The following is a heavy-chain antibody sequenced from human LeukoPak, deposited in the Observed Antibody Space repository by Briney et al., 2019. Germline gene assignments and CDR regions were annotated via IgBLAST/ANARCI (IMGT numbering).Heavy chain of an antibody. V-gene: IGHV3-30-3*01. J-gene: IGHJ4*02. CDR3: ARESWVRIAAAGPGPTDY. Sequence: QSGGSLRLSCAASGFTFSSYAMHWVRQAPGKGLEWVAVISYDGSNKYYADSVKGRFTISRDNSKNTLYLQMNSLRAEDTAVYYCARESWVRIAAAGPGPTDYWGQGTLVTVSS. CDR2: ISYDGSNK. D-gene: IGHD6-13*01. CDR1: GFTFSSYA.